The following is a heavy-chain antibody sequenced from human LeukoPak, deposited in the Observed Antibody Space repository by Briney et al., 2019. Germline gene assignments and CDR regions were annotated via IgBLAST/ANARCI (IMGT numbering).Heavy chain of an antibody. D-gene: IGHD6-6*01. CDR3: AKYSSSAGWFDP. J-gene: IGHJ5*02. Sequence: GGSLRLSCAASGFTFSSYAMSWVRQAPGKGLEWVSGISDSGGSTYYADSVRGRFTISRDNSKNTLYVQMNSLRAEDTAVYYCAKYSSSAGWFDPWGQGTLVTVSS. CDR2: ISDSGGST. V-gene: IGHV3-23*01. CDR1: GFTFSSYA.